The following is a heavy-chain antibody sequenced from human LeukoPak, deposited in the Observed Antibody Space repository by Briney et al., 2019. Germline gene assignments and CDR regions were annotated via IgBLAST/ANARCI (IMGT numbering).Heavy chain of an antibody. Sequence: SETLSLTCTVSGGSISSYYWSWIRQPPGKGLEWIGYIYYSGSTNYNPSLKSRVTISVDTSKNQFSLKLSSVTAADTAVYYCARDREMATMGDYWGQGTLVTVSS. J-gene: IGHJ4*02. CDR2: IYYSGST. D-gene: IGHD5-24*01. V-gene: IGHV4-59*01. CDR1: GGSISSYY. CDR3: ARDREMATMGDY.